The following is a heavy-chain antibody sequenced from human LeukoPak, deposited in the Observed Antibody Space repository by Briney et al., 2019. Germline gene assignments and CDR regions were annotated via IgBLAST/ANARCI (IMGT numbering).Heavy chain of an antibody. J-gene: IGHJ4*02. CDR3: AKATGTFYYFDY. CDR2: ISGSGSST. CDR1: GFTFSSHW. D-gene: IGHD1-1*01. V-gene: IGHV3-23*01. Sequence: GESLRLSCGASGFTFSSHWMTWVRQAPGKGLEWVSAISGSGSSTYYADSVKGRFTISRDNSKNTLYLQMNSLRAEDTAVYYCAKATGTFYYFDYWGQGTLVTVSS.